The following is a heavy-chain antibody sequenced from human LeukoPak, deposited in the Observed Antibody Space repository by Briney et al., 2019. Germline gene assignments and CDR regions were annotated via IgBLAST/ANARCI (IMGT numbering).Heavy chain of an antibody. CDR2: ISSSSSYI. V-gene: IGHV3-21*04. J-gene: IGHJ4*02. Sequence: AGGSLRLSCAASGFTFSSYSMNWVRQAPGKGLEWVSSISSSSSYIYYADSVKGRFTISRDNAKNSLYLQMNSLRAEDTAVYYCARHAVDDREHFDYWGQGTLVTVSS. CDR1: GFTFSSYS. D-gene: IGHD1-1*01. CDR3: ARHAVDDREHFDY.